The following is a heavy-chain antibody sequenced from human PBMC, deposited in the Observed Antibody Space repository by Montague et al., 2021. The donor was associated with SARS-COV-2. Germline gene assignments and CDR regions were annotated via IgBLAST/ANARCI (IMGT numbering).Heavy chain of an antibody. Sequence: SETLSLTCAVHGGSFSTYSWNWIRQPPGQGLEWIGEVHHGGSTNYNPSLKSRVTISPSTYKNQFPLKLTSVAAAATAISYCARLGDGVVPSPILGVGPYYACYYMDVWGKGTTVTVSS. D-gene: IGHD2-2*02. CDR1: GGSFSTYS. CDR3: ARLGDGVVPSPILGVGPYYACYYMDV. J-gene: IGHJ6*03. V-gene: IGHV4-34*01. CDR2: VHHGGST.